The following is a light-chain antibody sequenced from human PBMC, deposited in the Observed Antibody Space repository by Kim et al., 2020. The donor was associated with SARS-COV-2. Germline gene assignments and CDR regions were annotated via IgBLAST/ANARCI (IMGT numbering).Light chain of an antibody. Sequence: NFMLTQPHSVSESPGKTVTISCTRASGSIATNYVQWYQQRPGSAPRIVIYEDNQRPSGVPDRFSGSTDSSPNSASLTISGLKTEDEADYYCQSYDTNFDVIFGGGAQLTVL. V-gene: IGLV6-57*03. CDR1: SGSIATNY. CDR3: QSYDTNFDVI. CDR2: EDN. J-gene: IGLJ2*01.